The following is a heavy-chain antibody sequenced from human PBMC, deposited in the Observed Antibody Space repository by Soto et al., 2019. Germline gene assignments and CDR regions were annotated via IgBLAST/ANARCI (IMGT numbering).Heavy chain of an antibody. CDR2: IYYSGST. CDR3: ARDLRDFGVVINGYYYYYYYMDV. D-gene: IGHD3-3*01. J-gene: IGHJ6*03. Sequence: SETLSLTCTVSGGSISSYYWSWIRQPPGKGLEWIGYIYYSGSTNYNPSLKSRVTISVDTSKNQFSLKLSSVTAADTAVYYCARDLRDFGVVINGYYYYYYYMDVWGKGTTVTVSS. V-gene: IGHV4-59*12. CDR1: GGSISSYY.